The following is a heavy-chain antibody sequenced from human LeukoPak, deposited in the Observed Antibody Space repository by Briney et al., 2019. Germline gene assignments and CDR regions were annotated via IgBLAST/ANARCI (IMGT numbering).Heavy chain of an antibody. CDR1: GYTFTSYY. CDR2: INPSGGSA. V-gene: IGHV1-46*01. Sequence: ASVKVSCKASGYTFTSYYMHWVRQAPGQGLEWMGIINPSGGSASYAQKFQGRVTMTRDTSTSTVYMELSSLRSEDTAVYYCASGRRGGYGLDVWDQGTTVTVSS. J-gene: IGHJ6*02. D-gene: IGHD3-16*01. CDR3: ASGRRGGYGLDV.